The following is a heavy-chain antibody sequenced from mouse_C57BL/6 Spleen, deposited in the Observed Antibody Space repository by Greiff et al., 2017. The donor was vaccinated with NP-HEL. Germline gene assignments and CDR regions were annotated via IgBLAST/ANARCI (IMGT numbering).Heavy chain of an antibody. D-gene: IGHD2-4*01. V-gene: IGHV1-76*01. CDR2: IYPGSGNT. J-gene: IGHJ4*01. Sequence: QVQLQQSGAELVRPGASVKLSCKASGYTFTDYYINWVKQRPGKGLEWIARIYPGSGNTYYNEKFKGKATLTAEKSSSTAYLLLSSLTSQDSAFYFCARSDDYPAIAYWGQGTSVTVSS. CDR1: GYTFTDYY. CDR3: ARSDDYPAIAY.